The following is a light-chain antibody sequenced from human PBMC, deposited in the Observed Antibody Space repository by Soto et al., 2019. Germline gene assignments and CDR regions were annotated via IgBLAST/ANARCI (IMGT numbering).Light chain of an antibody. CDR2: GAS. CDR3: QQYNNWPPGIT. CDR1: RSISTY. Sequence: VATKTSATLSLYPWERATLSCMSIRSISTYLAWYQQKPGQAPRLLIYGASTRATGIPARFSGSGSGTEFTLTISSLQSEDFAVYYCQQYNNWPPGITFGQGTRLEI. J-gene: IGKJ5*01. V-gene: IGKV3-15*01.